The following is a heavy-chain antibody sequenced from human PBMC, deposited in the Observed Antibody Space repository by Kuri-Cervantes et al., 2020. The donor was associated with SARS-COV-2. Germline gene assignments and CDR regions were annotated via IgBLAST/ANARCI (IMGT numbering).Heavy chain of an antibody. CDR3: AVAAADTDYYYGMDV. CDR1: GYSISSGYY. D-gene: IGHD6-13*01. CDR2: IYHSGST. J-gene: IGHJ6*02. Sequence: GSLRLSCAVSGYSISSGYYWGWIRQPPGKGLEWIGSIYHSGSTYYNPSLKSRVTISVDTSKNQFSLKLSSVTAADTALYYCAVAAADTDYYYGMDVWGQGTTVTVSS. V-gene: IGHV4-38-2*01.